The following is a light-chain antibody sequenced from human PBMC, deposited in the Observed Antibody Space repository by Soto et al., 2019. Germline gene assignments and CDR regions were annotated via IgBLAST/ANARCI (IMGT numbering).Light chain of an antibody. CDR3: QQYNNWPLT. CDR1: QSVSSN. V-gene: IGKV3-15*01. CDR2: GAS. Sequence: EIVMTQSPATLSVSPAERATLSCRASQSVSSNLAWYQQKPGQAPRRLIYGASTRATGIPARFSGSGSGTEFTLTISSLQTEDFAFYYCQQYNNWPLTLGGGTKVEIK. J-gene: IGKJ4*02.